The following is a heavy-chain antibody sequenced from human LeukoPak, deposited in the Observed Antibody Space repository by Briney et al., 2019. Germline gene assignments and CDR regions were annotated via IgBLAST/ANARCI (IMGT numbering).Heavy chain of an antibody. CDR1: GGSISSYY. D-gene: IGHD3-10*01. CDR3: ARHGSVRSPLGP. Sequence: PSETLSLTCSVSGGSISSYYWSWIRQPPGKVLEWIGYIYASGSTNYNPSLKSRVTISVDTSKNQCSLNLTSVTAADTAVYYCARHGSVRSPLGPWGQGTLVTVSS. CDR2: IYASGST. V-gene: IGHV4-4*09. J-gene: IGHJ5*02.